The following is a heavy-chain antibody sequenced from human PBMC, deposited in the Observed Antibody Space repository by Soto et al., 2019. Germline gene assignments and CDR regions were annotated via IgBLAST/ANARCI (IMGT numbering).Heavy chain of an antibody. D-gene: IGHD3-3*01. V-gene: IGHV4-4*07. CDR3: AGGGQIFWGGQFDY. J-gene: IGHJ4*02. CDR2: IDNSGNT. Sequence: SETLSLTCTVSDGSISTYFCNWIRQPAGKGLEWIGRIDNSGNTNYNPSLKSRVTMSADTSRNQFSLKLNSVTAADTAVYYCAGGGQIFWGGQFDYWAQEPWSPSPQ. CDR1: DGSISTYF.